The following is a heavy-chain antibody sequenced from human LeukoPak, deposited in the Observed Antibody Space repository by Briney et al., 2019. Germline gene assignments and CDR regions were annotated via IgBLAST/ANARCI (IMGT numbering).Heavy chain of an antibody. CDR1: GYTFTIYY. Sequence: ASVKVSFKASGYTFTIYYMHWVRQAPGQGLEWMGLINPSGGSTSYAQKFQGRVTMTRDMSTSTVYMELSSLRSEDTAVYYCARDIDGDYAFDYWGQGTLVTVSS. CDR2: INPSGGST. J-gene: IGHJ4*02. CDR3: ARDIDGDYAFDY. D-gene: IGHD4-17*01. V-gene: IGHV1-46*01.